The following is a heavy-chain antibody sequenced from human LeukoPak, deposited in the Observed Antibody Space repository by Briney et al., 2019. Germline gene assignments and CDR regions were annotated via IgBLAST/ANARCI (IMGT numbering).Heavy chain of an antibody. CDR1: GFTFSSYS. J-gene: IGHJ4*02. Sequence: GGSLRLSCAASGFTFSSYSMNWVRQAPGKGLEWVSSISSSSSSYIYYADSVKGRFTISRDNAKNSLYLQMNSLRAEDTAVYYCASGYSYGWYYFDYWGQGTLVTVSS. CDR3: ASGYSYGWYYFDY. V-gene: IGHV3-21*01. CDR2: ISSSSSSYI. D-gene: IGHD5-18*01.